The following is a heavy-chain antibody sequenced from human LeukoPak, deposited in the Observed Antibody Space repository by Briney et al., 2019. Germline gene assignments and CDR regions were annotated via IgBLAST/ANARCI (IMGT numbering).Heavy chain of an antibody. CDR1: GYTFTGYY. CDR2: INPNSGGT. D-gene: IGHD3-10*01. CDR3: ARTYGSGNYYGWFDP. J-gene: IGHJ5*02. V-gene: IGHV1-2*06. Sequence: ASVKVSCKASGYTFTGYYMHWVRQAPGQGLEWMGRINPNSGGTNYAQKFQGRVTMTRDTPISTAYMELSRLRSDDTAVYYCARTYGSGNYYGWFDPWGQGTLVTVSS.